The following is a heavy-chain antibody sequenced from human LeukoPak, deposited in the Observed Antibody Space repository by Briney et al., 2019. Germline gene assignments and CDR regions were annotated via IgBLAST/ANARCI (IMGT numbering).Heavy chain of an antibody. Sequence: SETLALTCAVSGVSFDDYYWSWVRQTPGKGLEWIGEINHSGYTNDSPSLKSRVTLSIDTSRKQFSLNLRSVTVADAGIYYCTRMTTGHDYWGQGTLVTVSS. D-gene: IGHD4-17*01. CDR1: GVSFDDYY. CDR3: TRMTTGHDY. J-gene: IGHJ4*02. CDR2: INHSGYT. V-gene: IGHV4-34*01.